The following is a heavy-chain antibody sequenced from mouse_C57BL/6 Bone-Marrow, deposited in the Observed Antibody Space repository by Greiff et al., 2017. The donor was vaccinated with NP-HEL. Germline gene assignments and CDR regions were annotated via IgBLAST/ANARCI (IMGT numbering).Heavy chain of an antibody. CDR1: GFTFSSYA. D-gene: IGHD1-1*01. V-gene: IGHV5-4*01. Sequence: DVKLVESGGGLVKPGGSLKLSCAASGFTFSSYAMSWVRQTPEKRLEWVATISDGGSYTYYPDNVKGRFTISRDNAKNNLYLQMSHLKSEDTAMYYCARDGYGTDWGQGTTLTVSS. CDR2: ISDGGSYT. J-gene: IGHJ2*01. CDR3: ARDGYGTD.